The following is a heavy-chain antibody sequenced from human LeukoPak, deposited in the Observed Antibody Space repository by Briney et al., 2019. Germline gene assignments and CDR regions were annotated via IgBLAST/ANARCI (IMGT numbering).Heavy chain of an antibody. CDR1: GGSISSYY. J-gene: IGHJ3*02. D-gene: IGHD1-26*01. Sequence: SETLSLTCTVSGGSISSYYWSWIRQPPGKGLEWIGYIYYSERPNYNPSLKSRVTISVDTSKNQFSLKLSSVTAADTAVYYCARRGGSPLGAFDIWGQGTMVTVSS. CDR3: ARRGGSPLGAFDI. CDR2: IYYSERP. V-gene: IGHV4-59*01.